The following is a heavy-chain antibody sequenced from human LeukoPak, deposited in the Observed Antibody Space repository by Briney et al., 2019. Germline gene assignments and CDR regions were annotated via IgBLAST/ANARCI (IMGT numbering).Heavy chain of an antibody. CDR3: ARDLAYSRLDY. J-gene: IGHJ4*02. CDR2: INPDGNKK. CDR1: GFTFSNFA. V-gene: IGHV3-7*01. D-gene: IGHD5-18*01. Sequence: GGSLRLSCAASGFTFSNFAMSWVRQAPGKGLEWVASINPDGNKKYSADSVKGRFTISRDNAENSLYLQMNSLRVEDTAFYYCARDLAYSRLDYWGQGMLVTVSS.